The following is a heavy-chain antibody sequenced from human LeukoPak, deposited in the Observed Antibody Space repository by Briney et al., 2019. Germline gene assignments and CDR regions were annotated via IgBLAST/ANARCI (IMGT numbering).Heavy chain of an antibody. Sequence: ASVKVSCKASGYTFTSYYMRWVRQAPGQGLEWMGIINPSGGSTSYAQKFQGRVTMTRDTSTSTVYMELSSLRSEDTAVYYCARVVAATPYFDYWGQGTLVTVSS. CDR1: GYTFTSYY. J-gene: IGHJ4*02. CDR2: INPSGGST. V-gene: IGHV1-46*01. D-gene: IGHD2-15*01. CDR3: ARVVAATPYFDY.